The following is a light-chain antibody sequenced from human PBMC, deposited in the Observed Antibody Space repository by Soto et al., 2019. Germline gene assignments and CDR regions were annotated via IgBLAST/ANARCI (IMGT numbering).Light chain of an antibody. J-gene: IGLJ1*01. CDR1: SSDVGGHNY. CDR2: DVS. CDR3: SSYATSGTPYV. V-gene: IGLV2-14*01. Sequence: QSALTQPASMSGSPGQSITISCTGTSSDVGGHNYVSWYQQHPGKAPKLMIYDVSNRPSGVSNRFSGSKSGNTASLTISGLQAEDEADYYCSSYATSGTPYVFATGTKLTVL.